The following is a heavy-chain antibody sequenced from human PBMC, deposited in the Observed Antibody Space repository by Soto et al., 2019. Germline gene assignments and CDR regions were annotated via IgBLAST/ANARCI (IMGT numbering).Heavy chain of an antibody. D-gene: IGHD6-6*01. CDR2: ISAYNGNT. V-gene: IGHV1-18*01. Sequence: GASVKVSCKASGFTFTNSAVQWVRQAPGQGLEWMGWISAYNGNTNYAQKLQGRVTMTTDTSTSTAYMELRSLRSDDTAVYYCARVPRSDAFDIRGQGTMVTVSS. CDR3: ARVPRSDAFDI. CDR1: GFTFTNSA. J-gene: IGHJ3*02.